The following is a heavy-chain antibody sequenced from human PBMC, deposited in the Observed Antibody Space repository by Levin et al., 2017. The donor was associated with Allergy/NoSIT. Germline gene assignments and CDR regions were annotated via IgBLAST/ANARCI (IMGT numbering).Heavy chain of an antibody. J-gene: IGHJ4*02. CDR2: IKQDGSEK. V-gene: IGHV3-7*03. Sequence: GGSLRLSCAASGFTFSSYWMSWVRQAPGKELEWVANIKQDGSEKNYVDSVKGRFTISRDNAKNSLYLQMNSLRVEDTAVYYCARDHIGVFDYWGQGTLVTVSS. CDR1: GFTFSSYW. CDR3: ARDHIGVFDY.